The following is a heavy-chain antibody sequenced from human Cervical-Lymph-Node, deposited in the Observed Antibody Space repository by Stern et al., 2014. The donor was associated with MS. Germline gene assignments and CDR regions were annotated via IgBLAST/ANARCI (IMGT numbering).Heavy chain of an antibody. J-gene: IGHJ4*02. V-gene: IGHV3-30*18. CDR3: AKVPVRSGGDCYSYYFDY. CDR1: GFTFSSYG. Sequence: VQLVESGGGVVQPGRSLRLSCAASGFTFSSYGMHWVRQAPGKGLEWVAVTSYDGSNKYYADSVKGRFTISRDNSKNTLYLQMNSLRVEDTAEYYCAKVPVRSGGDCYSYYFDYWGQGTLVIVSS. CDR2: TSYDGSNK. D-gene: IGHD2-21*02.